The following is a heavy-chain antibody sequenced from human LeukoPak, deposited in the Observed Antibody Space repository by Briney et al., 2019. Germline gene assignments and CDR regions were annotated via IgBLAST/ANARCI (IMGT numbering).Heavy chain of an antibody. J-gene: IGHJ3*02. CDR3: AREPSIYCSSTSCYLAPPTDAFDI. Sequence: SETLSLTCTVSGGSISGYYWSWIRQPPGKGLEWIGHIYTSGSTNYNPSLKSRVTISVDTSKNQFSLKLSSVTAADTAVYYCAREPSIYCSSTSCYLAPPTDAFDIWGEGTRVTVSS. CDR2: IYTSGST. D-gene: IGHD2-2*01. CDR1: GGSISGYY. V-gene: IGHV4-4*07.